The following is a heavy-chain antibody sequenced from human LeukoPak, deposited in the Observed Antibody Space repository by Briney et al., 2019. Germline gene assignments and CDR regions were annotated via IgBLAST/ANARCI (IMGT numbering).Heavy chain of an antibody. J-gene: IGHJ3*02. CDR1: GCSISSYY. CDR3: ASNYDSRAFDI. D-gene: IGHD3-22*01. V-gene: IGHV4-59*01. Sequence: SSETLSLTCTVSGCSISSYYWSWIRQPPGKGLEWIGYLYYSGSTNYNPSLKSRVTISVDTSKNQFSLKLSSVTAADTAVYYCASNYDSRAFDIWGQGTMVTVSS. CDR2: LYYSGST.